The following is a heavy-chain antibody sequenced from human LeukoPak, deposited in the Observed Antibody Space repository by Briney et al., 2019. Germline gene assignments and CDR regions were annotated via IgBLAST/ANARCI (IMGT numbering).Heavy chain of an antibody. CDR1: GYTFTSYG. D-gene: IGHD1-26*01. Sequence: KPGASVKVSCKASGYTFTSYGISWVRQAPGQGLEWMGGIIPIFGTANYAQKFQGRVTITADESTSTAYMELSSLRSEDTAVYYCARVGSEGAITGYFDYWGQGTLVTVSS. CDR3: ARVGSEGAITGYFDY. CDR2: IIPIFGTA. V-gene: IGHV1-69*13. J-gene: IGHJ4*02.